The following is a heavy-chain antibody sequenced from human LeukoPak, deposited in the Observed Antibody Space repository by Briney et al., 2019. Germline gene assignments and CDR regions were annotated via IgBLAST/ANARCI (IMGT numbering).Heavy chain of an antibody. CDR3: ARGGPSYYDSSGSDY. Sequence: SETLSLTCTVSGGSISGYYWSWIRQPPGKGLEWIGYIYYSGSNNYNPSLKSRITISVDTSRKQLSLKLSTVTAADTAIYYCARGGPSYYDSSGSDYWGQGTLVTVSS. V-gene: IGHV4-59*01. CDR1: GGSISGYY. J-gene: IGHJ4*02. CDR2: IYYSGSN. D-gene: IGHD3-22*01.